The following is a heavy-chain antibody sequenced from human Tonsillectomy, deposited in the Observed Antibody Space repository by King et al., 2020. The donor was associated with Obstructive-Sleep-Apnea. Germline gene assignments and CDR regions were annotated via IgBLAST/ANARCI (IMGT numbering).Heavy chain of an antibody. CDR3: ANYLVYGGLGAFDI. Sequence: QLVESGGGLVQPGGSLRLSCAASGFTFSSYAMSWVRQAPGKGLEWVSGISGSGGGTYYADSVKGRFTISRDNSKNTLYLQMNSLRADDTAVYYCANYLVYGGLGAFDIWGQGTMVTVSS. J-gene: IGHJ3*02. V-gene: IGHV3-23*04. D-gene: IGHD1-14*01. CDR1: GFTFSSYA. CDR2: ISGSGGGT.